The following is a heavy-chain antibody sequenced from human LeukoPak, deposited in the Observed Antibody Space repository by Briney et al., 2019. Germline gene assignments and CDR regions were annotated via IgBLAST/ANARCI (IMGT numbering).Heavy chain of an antibody. J-gene: IGHJ4*02. CDR2: IHPSSGAR. Sequence: ASVKVSCKASGDTLTVHNIHWMQQAPGQGLEWMGWIHPSSGARQYAQKFQGRVTMTRDTSISTAYMELSSLRSDDTAIYYCAVSVQAASIPAFDYWGQGALLTVSS. D-gene: IGHD6-25*01. CDR3: AVSVQAASIPAFDY. V-gene: IGHV1-2*02. CDR1: GDTLTVHN.